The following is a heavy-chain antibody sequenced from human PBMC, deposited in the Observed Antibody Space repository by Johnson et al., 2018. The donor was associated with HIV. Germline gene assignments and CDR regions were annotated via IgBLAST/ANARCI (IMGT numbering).Heavy chain of an antibody. D-gene: IGHD3-22*01. CDR1: GFTFDDYG. CDR3: ARGFSSGYNDAFDI. CDR2: INYYGANT. J-gene: IGHJ3*02. V-gene: IGHV3-20*04. Sequence: VQLVESGGGVVRPGGSLRLYCAASGFTFDDYGMSWVRQLPGKGLEWVSGINYYGANTAYADSVRGRSTISRDNAKNSLYLHMNSLRAEDTAFYYCARGFSSGYNDAFDIWGQGTMVTVSS.